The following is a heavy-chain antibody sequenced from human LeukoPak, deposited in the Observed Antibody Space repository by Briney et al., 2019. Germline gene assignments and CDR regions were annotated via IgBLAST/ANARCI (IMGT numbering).Heavy chain of an antibody. CDR3: AKDAFITGTTD. CDR2: IWYDGSNK. J-gene: IGHJ4*02. CDR1: GFTFSSYG. D-gene: IGHD1-7*01. Sequence: GGSLRLSCAASGFTFSSYGMHWVRQAPGKGLEWVAVIWYDGSNKYYADSVKGRFTISRDNSKNTLYLQMNSLRAEDTAVCYCAKDAFITGTTDWGQGTLVTVSS. V-gene: IGHV3-33*06.